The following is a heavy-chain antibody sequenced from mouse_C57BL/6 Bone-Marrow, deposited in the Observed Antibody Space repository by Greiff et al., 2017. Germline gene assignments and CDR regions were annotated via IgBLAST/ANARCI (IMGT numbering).Heavy chain of an antibody. J-gene: IGHJ1*03. CDR1: GYTFTSYW. CDR2: IYPGRGST. Sequence: QVQLQQPGAELVKPGASVKMSCKASGYTFTSYWITWVKQRPGQGLEWIGDIYPGRGSTNYNEKLKSKATLTVDTSSSTAYMQLSSLTSEDSAVYYCARPYYSNYRCFDVWGTGTTVTVSA. D-gene: IGHD2-5*01. CDR3: ARPYYSNYRCFDV. V-gene: IGHV1-55*01.